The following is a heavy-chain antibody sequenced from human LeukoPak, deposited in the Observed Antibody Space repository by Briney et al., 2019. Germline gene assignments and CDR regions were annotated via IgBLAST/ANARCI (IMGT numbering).Heavy chain of an antibody. V-gene: IGHV1-2*02. CDR2: INPNSGGT. Sequence: ASVKVSCKASGYTFTGYYMHWVRQAPGQGLEWMGWINPNSGGTNYAQKFQGRVTMTRDTSISTAYMELSRLRSDDTAVYYCARHHSRRWLQFNQNWFDPWGQGTLVTVSS. J-gene: IGHJ5*02. CDR1: GYTFTGYY. D-gene: IGHD5-24*01. CDR3: ARHHSRRWLQFNQNWFDP.